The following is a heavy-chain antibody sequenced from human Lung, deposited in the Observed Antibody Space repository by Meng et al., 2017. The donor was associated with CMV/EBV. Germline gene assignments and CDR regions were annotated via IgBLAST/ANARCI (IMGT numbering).Heavy chain of an antibody. CDR1: GGSISSSYW. CDR2: MYHSGTT. Sequence: HRQRSGPGQVTPSGTLSLTCVVSGGSISSSYWWTWVRQSPGKGLEWIGEMYHSGTTNYNPSLKSRVTISMGKSNNQLSLKLNSVTAADTAVYYCATQESRDGHNPYWGQGTLVTVSS. V-gene: IGHV4-4*02. CDR3: ATQESRDGHNPY. J-gene: IGHJ4*02. D-gene: IGHD5-24*01.